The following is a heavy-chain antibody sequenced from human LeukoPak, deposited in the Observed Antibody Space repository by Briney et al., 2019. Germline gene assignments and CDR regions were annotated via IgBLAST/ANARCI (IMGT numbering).Heavy chain of an antibody. CDR2: IYDRGST. Sequence: SKTPSLTCTVSGGSISSYYWSWIRQPPGKGLEWIGNIYDRGSTKYNPSLKSRVTISVDTSKNQFSLRLSSVTAADTAVYYCARGRTFDNWGQGTLVTVSS. CDR3: ARGRTFDN. CDR1: GGSISSYY. V-gene: IGHV4-59*01. J-gene: IGHJ4*02.